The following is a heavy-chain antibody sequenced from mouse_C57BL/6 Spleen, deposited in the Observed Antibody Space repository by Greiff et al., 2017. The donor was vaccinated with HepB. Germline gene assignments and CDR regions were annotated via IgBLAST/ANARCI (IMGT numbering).Heavy chain of an antibody. V-gene: IGHV3-1*01. Sequence: DVQLVESGPGMVKPSQSLSLTCTVTGYSITSGYDWHWIRHFPGNKLEWMGYISYSGSTNYNPSLKSRISITHDTSKNHFFLKLNSVTTEDTATYYCARGGYYPYWYFDVWGTGTTVTVSS. CDR2: ISYSGST. D-gene: IGHD2-3*01. J-gene: IGHJ1*03. CDR3: ARGGYYPYWYFDV. CDR1: GYSITSGYD.